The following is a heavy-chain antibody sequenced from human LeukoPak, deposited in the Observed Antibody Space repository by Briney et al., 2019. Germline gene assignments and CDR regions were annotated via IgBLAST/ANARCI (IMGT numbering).Heavy chain of an antibody. Sequence: SETLSLTCAVYGGSFSGYYWSWIRQPPGKGLEWIGEINHSGSTNYNPSLKSRVTISVDTSKNQFSLKLSSMTAADTAVYYCARGHSGSAPSTTGGMDVWGKGTTVTVSS. D-gene: IGHD1-26*01. CDR2: INHSGST. CDR1: GGSFSGYY. J-gene: IGHJ6*04. CDR3: ARGHSGSAPSTTGGMDV. V-gene: IGHV4-34*01.